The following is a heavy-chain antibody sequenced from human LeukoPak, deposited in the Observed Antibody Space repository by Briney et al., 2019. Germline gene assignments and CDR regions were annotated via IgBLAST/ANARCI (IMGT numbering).Heavy chain of an antibody. CDR1: GFTFSSYG. V-gene: IGHV3-30*18. D-gene: IGHD3-22*01. CDR2: ISYDGSNK. J-gene: IGHJ4*02. Sequence: PGGSLRLSCAASGFTFSSYGMHWVRQAPGKGLEWVAVISYDGSNKYYADSVNGRFTISRDNSKNALYLQMNSLRAEDTAVYYCAKVSTGGPYYYDCSGYYFYFDYWGQGTLVTVSS. CDR3: AKVSTGGPYYYDCSGYYFYFDY.